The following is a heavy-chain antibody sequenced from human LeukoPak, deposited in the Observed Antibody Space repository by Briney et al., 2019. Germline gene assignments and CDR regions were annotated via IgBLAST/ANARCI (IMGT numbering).Heavy chain of an antibody. J-gene: IGHJ5*02. CDR1: GGSFSGYY. D-gene: IGHD6-13*01. V-gene: IGHV4-34*01. CDR2: INHSRST. Sequence: PSETLSLTCAVYGGSFSGYYWSWIRQPPGKGLEWIGEINHSRSTNYNPSLKSRVTISVDTSKNQFSLKLGSVTAADTAVYYCARVLTGYSSSWYGAGNWFDPWGQGTLVTVSS. CDR3: ARVLTGYSSSWYGAGNWFDP.